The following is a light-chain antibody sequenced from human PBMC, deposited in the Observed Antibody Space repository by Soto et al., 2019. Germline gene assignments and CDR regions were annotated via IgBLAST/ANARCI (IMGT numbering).Light chain of an antibody. CDR3: QQYDTLPLT. J-gene: IGKJ4*01. CDR1: QDIMNY. V-gene: IGKV1-33*01. CDR2: DAS. Sequence: DIQMTQSPSSLSKSEGDRVTITCQASQDIMNYLNWYQQKPGKAPKLLIYDASNLETGVPARFRGRGSGTDFTFTISSLQPEDIATYYCQQYDTLPLTFGGGTKVDIK.